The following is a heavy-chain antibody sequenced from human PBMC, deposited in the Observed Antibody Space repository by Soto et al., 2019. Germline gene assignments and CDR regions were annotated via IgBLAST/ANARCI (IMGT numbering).Heavy chain of an antibody. Sequence: SETLSLTCTVSGGSISSSSYYWGWIRQPPGKGLEWIGSIYYSGSTYYNPSLKSRVTISVDTSKNQFSLKLSSVTAADTAVYYCASLTPSILGSSSSDPNSENWGQGTLVTVSS. D-gene: IGHD6-6*01. CDR3: ASLTPSILGSSSSDPNSEN. CDR2: IYYSGST. J-gene: IGHJ4*02. CDR1: GGSISSSSYY. V-gene: IGHV4-39*01.